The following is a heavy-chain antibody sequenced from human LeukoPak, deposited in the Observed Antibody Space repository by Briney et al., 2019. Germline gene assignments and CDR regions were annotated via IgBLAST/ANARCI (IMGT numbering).Heavy chain of an antibody. D-gene: IGHD3-22*01. Sequence: SETLSLTCTVSGGSISSSSYYWGCIRQPPGKGLEWIGSIYYSGSTYYNPSLKSRVTMSVDTSKNQFSLKLSSVTAADTAVYYCASEAYYYDSSGYYKYWGQGTLVTVSS. V-gene: IGHV4-39*07. CDR2: IYYSGST. J-gene: IGHJ4*02. CDR1: GGSISSSSYY. CDR3: ASEAYYYDSSGYYKY.